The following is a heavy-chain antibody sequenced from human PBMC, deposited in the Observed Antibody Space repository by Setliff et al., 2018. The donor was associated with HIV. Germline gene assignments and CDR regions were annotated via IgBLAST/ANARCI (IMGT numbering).Heavy chain of an antibody. CDR3: ARGGDTAMGENGMDV. V-gene: IGHV4-39*07. J-gene: IGHJ6*02. CDR2: IYYSGST. D-gene: IGHD5-18*01. Sequence: SETLSLTCTVSGGSISSGSYYWSWIRQPPGKGLEWIGSIYYSGSTYYSPSLKSRVSMSVDTSKNQFSLKLSSVTAADTAVYYCARGGDTAMGENGMDVWGQGTTVTVSS. CDR1: GGSISSGSYY.